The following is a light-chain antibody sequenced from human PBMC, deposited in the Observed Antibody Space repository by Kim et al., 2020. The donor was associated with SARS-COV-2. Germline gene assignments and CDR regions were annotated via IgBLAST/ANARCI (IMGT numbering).Light chain of an antibody. CDR2: ENN. CDR1: RSNTGRND. CDR3: AAWDDSLSAWV. V-gene: IGLV1-47*01. Sequence: GQRVTLTCSGTRSNTGRNDDHWNQQLPGTAPTVLIYENNQRPSGVPDRFSGSKPGTSATLAISRHQSEDEADYYCAAWDDSLSAWVFGGGTQLTVL. J-gene: IGLJ3*02.